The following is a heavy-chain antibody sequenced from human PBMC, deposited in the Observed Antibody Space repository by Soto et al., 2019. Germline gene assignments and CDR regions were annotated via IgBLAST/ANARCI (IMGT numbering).Heavy chain of an antibody. D-gene: IGHD5-18*01. CDR1: GFTFSDYS. CDR3: AKEGTTMVDYYYYYGMDV. V-gene: IGHV3-48*01. Sequence: GGSLRLSCAASGFTFSDYSMNWVRQAPGKGLEWVSYISSSSSTIYYADSVKGRFTISRDNAKNSLYLQMNSLRAEDTAVYYCAKEGTTMVDYYYYYGMDVWGQGTTVTVSS. J-gene: IGHJ6*02. CDR2: ISSSSSTI.